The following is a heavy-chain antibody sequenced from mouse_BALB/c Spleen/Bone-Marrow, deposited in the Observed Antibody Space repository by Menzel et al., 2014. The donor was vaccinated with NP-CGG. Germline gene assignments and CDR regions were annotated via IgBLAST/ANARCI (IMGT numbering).Heavy chain of an antibody. J-gene: IGHJ4*01. CDR2: IYPYNGGT. V-gene: IGHV1S29*02. D-gene: IGHD2-10*02. CDR3: TRREYGNYGYAMDY. CDR1: GYTFTDYN. Sequence: EVQLQQSGPELVKPGASVKISCKASGYTFTDYNMHWVKQSHGKSLEWIGYIYPYNGGTGYNQKFKSKATLALDNSSSTAYMGLRSLTSEDSAVYYCTRREYGNYGYAMDYWGQGTSVTVSS.